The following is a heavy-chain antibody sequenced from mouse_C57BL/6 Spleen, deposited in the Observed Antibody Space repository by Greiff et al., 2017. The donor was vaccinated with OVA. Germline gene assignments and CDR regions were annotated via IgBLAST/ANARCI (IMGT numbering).Heavy chain of an antibody. CDR3: TRKGLPFDY. CDR1: GFNIKDYY. J-gene: IGHJ2*01. CDR2: IDPEDGET. V-gene: IGHV14-2*01. Sequence: EVQLQQSGAELVKPGASVKLSCTASGFNIKDYYMHWVKQRTEQGLEWIGRIDPEDGETKYAPKFPGKATITADTSSNTAYLQLSSQTSEDTAVDYCTRKGLPFDYWGQGTTLTVSS. D-gene: IGHD3-3*01.